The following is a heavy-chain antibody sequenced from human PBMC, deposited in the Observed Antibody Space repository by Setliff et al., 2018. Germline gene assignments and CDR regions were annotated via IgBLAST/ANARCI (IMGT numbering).Heavy chain of an antibody. D-gene: IGHD1-7*01. J-gene: IGHJ4*02. CDR2: IYTSGST. Sequence: PSETLSLTCTVSGGSISSGSYYWSWIRQPAGKGLEWIGRIYTSGSTNYNPSLKSRVTISVDTSKNQFSLKLSSVTAADTAVYYCARTEGRGTYHFDYWGQGSPVTVSS. CDR3: ARTEGRGTYHFDY. V-gene: IGHV4-61*02. CDR1: GGSISSGSYY.